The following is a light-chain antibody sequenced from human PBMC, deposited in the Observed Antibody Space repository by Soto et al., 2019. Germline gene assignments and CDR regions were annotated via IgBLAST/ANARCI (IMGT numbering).Light chain of an antibody. J-gene: IGKJ4*01. CDR2: GAS. Sequence: EVVMTQSPATLSVSPGERVTLSCKASQSVSSTLAWYQQNPGQAPRLLIYGASTRAAGIPARFSGSGSGTEFTLTISSRQSEDFAVYYCQQYNAWPLTFGGGTKVEIK. V-gene: IGKV3-15*01. CDR1: QSVSST. CDR3: QQYNAWPLT.